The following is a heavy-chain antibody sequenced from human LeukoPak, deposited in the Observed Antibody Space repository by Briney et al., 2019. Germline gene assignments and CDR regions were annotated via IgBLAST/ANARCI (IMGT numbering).Heavy chain of an antibody. CDR2: ISSSSNSI. Sequence: PGGSLRLSCAASGFTFSSYDMNWVRQVPGKGLEWISYISSSSNSIYYADSVKGRFTISRDNAKNSLYLQMNSLRAEDTAVYYCARDRASSGFDYYYYYMDVWGKGTTVTVSS. V-gene: IGHV3-48*04. CDR1: GFTFSSYD. D-gene: IGHD6-19*01. CDR3: ARDRASSGFDYYYYYMDV. J-gene: IGHJ6*03.